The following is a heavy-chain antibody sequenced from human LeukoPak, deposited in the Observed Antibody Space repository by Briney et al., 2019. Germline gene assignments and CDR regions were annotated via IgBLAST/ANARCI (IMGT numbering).Heavy chain of an antibody. CDR2: INTNTGNP. V-gene: IGHV7-4-1*02. CDR3: ARGELWFGENIPGFDP. CDR1: GYTFTSYA. J-gene: IGHJ5*02. D-gene: IGHD3-10*01. Sequence: ASVKVSCKASGYTFTSYAMNWVRQAPGQGLEWMGWINTNTGNPTYPQGFTGRFVFSLDTSVSTAYLQISSLKAEDTAVYYCARGELWFGENIPGFDPWGQGTLVTVSS.